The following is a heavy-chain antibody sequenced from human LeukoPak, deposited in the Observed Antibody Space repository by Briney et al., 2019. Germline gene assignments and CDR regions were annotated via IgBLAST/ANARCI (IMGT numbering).Heavy chain of an antibody. D-gene: IGHD3-16*02. CDR2: IYYSGST. CDR1: GGSFSSYY. CDR3: ARAVITFGGVVAKGFDY. J-gene: IGHJ4*02. V-gene: IGHV4-59*01. Sequence: SESLSLTCTVSGGSFSSYYWSWTRQPPGKGLEWIGYIYYSGSTNYNPSLKSRVTMSLDTSKNQFSLNLSSVTAADTAVYYCARAVITFGGVVAKGFDYWGQGTLVTVSS.